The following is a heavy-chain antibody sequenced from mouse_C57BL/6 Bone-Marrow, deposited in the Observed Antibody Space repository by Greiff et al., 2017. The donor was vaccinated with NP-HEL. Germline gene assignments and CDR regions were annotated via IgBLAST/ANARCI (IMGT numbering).Heavy chain of an antibody. CDR3: ARNVYYYGSSYHWYFDV. D-gene: IGHD1-1*01. V-gene: IGHV2-2*01. Sequence: QVQLQQSGPGLVQPSQRLSITCTVSGFSLTSYGVHWVRQSPGKGLEWLGVIWSGGSTDYNAAFISRLSISKDNSKSQVFFKMNSLQADDTAIYYCARNVYYYGSSYHWYFDVWGTGTTVTVSS. CDR1: GFSLTSYG. CDR2: IWSGGST. J-gene: IGHJ1*03.